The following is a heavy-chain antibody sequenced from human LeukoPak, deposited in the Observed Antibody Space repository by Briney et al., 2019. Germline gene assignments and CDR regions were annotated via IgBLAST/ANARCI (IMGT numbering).Heavy chain of an antibody. J-gene: IGHJ5*02. D-gene: IGHD2-2*02. V-gene: IGHV1-18*01. Sequence: ASVKVSCKASGYTFTSYAISWVRQAPGQGLEWMGWISAYNGNTDYAQKLQGRVTMTTDTSTSTAYMELRSLRSDDTALYYCVISFPGYTSSPNWFDPWGQGTLVTVSS. CDR1: GYTFTSYA. CDR3: VISFPGYTSSPNWFDP. CDR2: ISAYNGNT.